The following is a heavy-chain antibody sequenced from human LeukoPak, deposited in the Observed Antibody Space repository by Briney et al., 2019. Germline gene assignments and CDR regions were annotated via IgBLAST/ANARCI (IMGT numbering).Heavy chain of an antibody. J-gene: IGHJ3*02. D-gene: IGHD2-15*01. CDR2: IYYSGST. V-gene: IGHV4-39*01. Sequence: SETLSLTCTVSGGSISSYYWGWIRQPPGKGLEWIGSIYYSGSTYYNPSLKSRVTISVDTSKNQFSLKLSSVTAADTAVYYCASRFGYCSGGSCWGFDIWGQGTMVTVSS. CDR1: GGSISSYY. CDR3: ASRFGYCSGGSCWGFDI.